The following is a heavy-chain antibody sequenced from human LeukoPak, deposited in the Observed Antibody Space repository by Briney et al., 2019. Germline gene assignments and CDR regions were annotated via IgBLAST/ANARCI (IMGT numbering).Heavy chain of an antibody. CDR1: GVSFSTYY. Sequence: SETLSLTCDVYGVSFSTYYWSWIRQSPEKGLEWIGEVNHSGYTNYNPSLKGRVTISVDTSKNQFSLKMSSVTAADTAVYYCARQFYGSDYWGQGTLVTVSS. D-gene: IGHD4-17*01. J-gene: IGHJ4*02. CDR2: VNHSGYT. V-gene: IGHV4-34*01. CDR3: ARQFYGSDY.